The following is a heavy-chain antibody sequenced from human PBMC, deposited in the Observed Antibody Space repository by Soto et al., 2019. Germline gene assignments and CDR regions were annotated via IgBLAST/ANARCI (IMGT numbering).Heavy chain of an antibody. CDR3: ARDPSYYDSSGYYHGTPYGLDV. CDR2: ILYSGIA. D-gene: IGHD3-22*01. J-gene: IGHJ6*02. CDR1: GGSISNYY. V-gene: IGHV4-59*01. Sequence: PSETLSLTCTVSGGSISNYYWGWIRQPPGKXLEWIGYILYSGIANYNPSLESRLSISVDTSKNQFSLKLSSVTAADTAVYYCARDPSYYDSSGYYHGTPYGLDVWGQGTTVTVSS.